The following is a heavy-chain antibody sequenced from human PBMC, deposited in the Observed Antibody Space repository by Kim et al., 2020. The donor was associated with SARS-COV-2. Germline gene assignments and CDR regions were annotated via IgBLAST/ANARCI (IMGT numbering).Heavy chain of an antibody. D-gene: IGHD3-3*01. CDR2: IFTDSGNT. Sequence: ASVKVSCKTSGYTFTSNAIHWVRQAPGQSLEWMGWIFTDSGNTRYSQKFQGRVTLTSDASASTAYMELSSLRSEDTAGYYCARGFFKCHDDWGQGTRVTV. CDR1: GYTFTSNA. CDR3: ARGFFKCHDD. V-gene: IGHV1-3*04. J-gene: IGHJ4*02.